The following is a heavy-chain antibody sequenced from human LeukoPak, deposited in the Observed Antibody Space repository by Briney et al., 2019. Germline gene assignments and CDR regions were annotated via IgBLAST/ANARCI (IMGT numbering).Heavy chain of an antibody. Sequence: ASVKVSCKASGYTFTGYYMHWVRQAPGQGLEWMGWINPNSGGTNYAQKFQGRVTMTRDTSISTAYMELSRLRSDDTAVYYCARGRMAVAGTPSRGWFDPWGQGTLVTVSS. CDR2: INPNSGGT. CDR1: GYTFTGYY. CDR3: ARGRMAVAGTPSRGWFDP. J-gene: IGHJ5*02. V-gene: IGHV1-2*02. D-gene: IGHD6-19*01.